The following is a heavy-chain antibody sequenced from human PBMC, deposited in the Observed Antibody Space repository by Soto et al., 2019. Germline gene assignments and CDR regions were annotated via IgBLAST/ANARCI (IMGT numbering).Heavy chain of an antibody. CDR1: GFTFSSYE. J-gene: IGHJ4*02. D-gene: IGHD3-3*01. CDR3: ARDGFGFWSGYPIPSDY. CDR2: IGSSGSTI. V-gene: IGHV3-48*03. Sequence: GGSLRLSCAASGFTFSSYEMNWVRQAPGKGLEWASYIGSSGSTIYYADSVKGRFTISRDNAKNSLYLQMNSLRAEDTAVYYCARDGFGFWSGYPIPSDYWGKGTLVTVSS.